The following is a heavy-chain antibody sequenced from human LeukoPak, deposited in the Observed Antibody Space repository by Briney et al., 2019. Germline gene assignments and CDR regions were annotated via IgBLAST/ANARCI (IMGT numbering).Heavy chain of an antibody. V-gene: IGHV1-69*05. CDR1: GGTFSSYA. J-gene: IGHJ6*03. CDR3: ARGVDSVYYYYYYMDV. D-gene: IGHD3/OR15-3a*01. Sequence: ASVKVSCKASGGTFSSYAISWVRQAPGQGLEWMGGIIPILGTANYAQKFQGRVTITTDESTSTAYMELSSLRSEDTAVYYCARGVDSVYYYYYYMDVWGKGTTVTVSS. CDR2: IIPILGTA.